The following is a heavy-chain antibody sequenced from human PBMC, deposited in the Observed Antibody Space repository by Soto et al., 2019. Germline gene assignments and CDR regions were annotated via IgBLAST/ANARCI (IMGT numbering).Heavy chain of an antibody. CDR1: GGSFSGYY. D-gene: IGHD6-13*01. J-gene: IGHJ6*02. V-gene: IGHV4-34*01. CDR2: INHSGST. Sequence: PSETLSLTCAVYGGSFSGYYWSWIRQPPGKGLEWIGEINHSGSTNYNPSLKRRVTITVDTSKNQFSLKLSFVTAADTAVYYCARMGQQLVPYYYYYYGMDVWGQGTTVTVSS. CDR3: ARMGQQLVPYYYYYYGMDV.